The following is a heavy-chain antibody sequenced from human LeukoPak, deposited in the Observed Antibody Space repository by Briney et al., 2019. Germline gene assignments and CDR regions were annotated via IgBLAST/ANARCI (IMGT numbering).Heavy chain of an antibody. D-gene: IGHD2-15*01. CDR2: INSDGSST. Sequence: PGGSLRLSCAASGFTFSSYWMHWVRQAPGKGLVWVSRINSDGSSTSYADSVKGRFTISRDNAKNTLYLQMNSLRAEDTAVYYCARDRYCSGGSCYDAFDIWGQGTMVTVSS. J-gene: IGHJ3*02. CDR1: GFTFSSYW. V-gene: IGHV3-74*01. CDR3: ARDRYCSGGSCYDAFDI.